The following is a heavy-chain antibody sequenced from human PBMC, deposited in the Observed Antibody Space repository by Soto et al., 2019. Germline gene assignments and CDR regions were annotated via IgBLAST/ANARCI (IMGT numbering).Heavy chain of an antibody. J-gene: IGHJ4*02. V-gene: IGHV4-39*01. CDR2: IHYSGST. Sequence: SETLSLTCTVSGGSISSSGYYWGWIRQPPGKGLEWIGSIHYSGSTHYNPSLKSRVTISVDTSKNQFSLKLSSVTVADTAVYYCARGLREGCTRDGYPTPYYFDYWGQGTLVTVSS. CDR3: ARGLREGCTRDGYPTPYYFDY. D-gene: IGHD5-12*01. CDR1: GGSISSSGYY.